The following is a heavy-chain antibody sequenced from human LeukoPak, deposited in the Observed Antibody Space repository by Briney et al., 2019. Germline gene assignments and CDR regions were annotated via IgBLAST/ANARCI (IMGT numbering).Heavy chain of an antibody. CDR3: AREVRGGPYYYYMDV. CDR1: GYTFTSSG. J-gene: IGHJ6*03. CDR2: ISAYNGNT. Sequence: ASVKVSCKASGYTFTSSGISWVRQAPGQGLEWMGWISAYNGNTNYAQKFQGRVTMTTDTSTSTAYMELRSLRSDDTAVYYCAREVRGGPYYYYMDVWGKGTTVTVSS. D-gene: IGHD3-10*01. V-gene: IGHV1-18*01.